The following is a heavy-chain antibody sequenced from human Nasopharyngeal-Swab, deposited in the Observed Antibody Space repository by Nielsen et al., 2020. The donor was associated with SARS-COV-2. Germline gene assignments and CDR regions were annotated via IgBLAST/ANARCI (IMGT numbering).Heavy chain of an antibody. CDR1: GFTFSSYG. Sequence: GESLKISCAASGFTFSSYGMHWVRQAPGKGLEWVPVIWYDGSNKYYSDSVKGRFTISRDNSKNTLYLQMNSLRAEDTAVYYCVREPNTRWFGESVYFDYWGQGTLVTVSS. V-gene: IGHV3-33*01. CDR3: VREPNTRWFGESVYFDY. CDR2: IWYDGSNK. D-gene: IGHD3-10*01. J-gene: IGHJ4*02.